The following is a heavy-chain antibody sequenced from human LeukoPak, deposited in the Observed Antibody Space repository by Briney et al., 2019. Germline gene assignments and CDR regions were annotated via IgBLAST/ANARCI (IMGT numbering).Heavy chain of an antibody. CDR3: ARLTYDSSGYHHYFDY. D-gene: IGHD3-22*01. J-gene: IGHJ4*02. CDR1: GYTFTGYY. CDR2: INPNSGGT. V-gene: IGHV1-2*02. Sequence: GASVKVSCKASGYTFTGYYMHWVRQAPGQGLEWMGWINPNSGGTNYAQKFQGRVTMTRDTSISTAYMELSRLRSDDTAVYYCARLTYDSSGYHHYFDYWGQGTLVTVSS.